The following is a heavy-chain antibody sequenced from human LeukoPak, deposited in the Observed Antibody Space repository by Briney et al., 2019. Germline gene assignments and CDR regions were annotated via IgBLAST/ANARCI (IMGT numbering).Heavy chain of an antibody. Sequence: ASVKVSCKASGYTFTSYDINWVRQATGQGLEWMGWMNPNSGNTGYAQKFQGRVTITKNTSISTAYMELSSLRSEDTAVYYCARGTVLRFLEWSFDYWGQGTLVTVSS. V-gene: IGHV1-8*03. CDR2: MNPNSGNT. D-gene: IGHD3-3*01. CDR1: GYTFTSYD. J-gene: IGHJ4*02. CDR3: ARGTVLRFLEWSFDY.